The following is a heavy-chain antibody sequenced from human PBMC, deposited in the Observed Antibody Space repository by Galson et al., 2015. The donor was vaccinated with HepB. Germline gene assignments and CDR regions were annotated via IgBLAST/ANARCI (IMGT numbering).Heavy chain of an antibody. J-gene: IGHJ5*02. Sequence: ETLSLTCTVSGGSISSYYWSWIRQPPGKGLEWIGYIYYSGSTNYNPSLKSRVTISVDTSKNQFSLKLSSVTAADTAVYYCARDFRYSSGSNWFDPWGQGTLVTVSS. D-gene: IGHD6-19*01. V-gene: IGHV4-59*01. CDR2: IYYSGST. CDR1: GGSISSYY. CDR3: ARDFRYSSGSNWFDP.